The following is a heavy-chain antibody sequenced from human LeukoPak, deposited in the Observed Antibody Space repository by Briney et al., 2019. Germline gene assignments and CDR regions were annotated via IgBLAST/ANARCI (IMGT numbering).Heavy chain of an antibody. Sequence: PGGSLRLSCAPSGFTFSTYGVHWVRHATGKGLEWVAVIWNDGSNKDYGDCVKSRFTISRNNSKTTLYLHMTSLRDEDTASSCGAKEVCSGRNSRGIDYWGQGTLVTVSS. CDR2: IWNDGSNK. D-gene: IGHD4-23*01. CDR1: GFTFSTYG. J-gene: IGHJ4*02. CDR3: AKEVCSGRNSRGIDY. V-gene: IGHV3-33*06.